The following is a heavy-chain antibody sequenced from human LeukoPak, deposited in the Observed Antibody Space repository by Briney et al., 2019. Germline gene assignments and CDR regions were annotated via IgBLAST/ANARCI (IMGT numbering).Heavy chain of an antibody. CDR1: GHTFTRYA. D-gene: IGHD2-2*01. CDR3: ARDPKYCSSTSCYPLDY. Sequence: ASVKVSCKASGHTFTRYAMHWVRQAPGQRLEWMGWISAYNGNTNYAQKLQGRVTMTTDTSTSTAYMELRSLRSDDTAVYYCARDPKYCSSTSCYPLDYWGQGTLVTVSS. CDR2: ISAYNGNT. J-gene: IGHJ4*02. V-gene: IGHV1-18*01.